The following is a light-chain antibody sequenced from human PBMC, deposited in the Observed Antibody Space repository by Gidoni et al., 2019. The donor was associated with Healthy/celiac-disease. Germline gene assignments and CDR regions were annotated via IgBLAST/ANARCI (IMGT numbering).Light chain of an antibody. V-gene: IGKV3-20*01. J-gene: IGKJ3*01. CDR2: GAS. CDR3: QQYGSSPPNT. Sequence: EIVLTQSPGTLSLSPGERATLSCRASQSVSSSYLAWYQQKPGQAPRLLIYGASSRATGIPDRFSGSGSGTDFTLTISRLEPEEFAVYYCQQYGSSPPNTFXPXTKVDIK. CDR1: QSVSSSY.